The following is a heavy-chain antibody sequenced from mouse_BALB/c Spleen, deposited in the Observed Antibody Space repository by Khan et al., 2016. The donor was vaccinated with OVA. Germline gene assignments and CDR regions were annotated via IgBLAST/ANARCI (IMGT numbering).Heavy chain of an antibody. V-gene: IGHV14-3*02. D-gene: IGHD1-1*01. CDR1: GFNIKDTY. J-gene: IGHJ2*01. Sequence: EVQLQQPGAELVKPGASVKLSCTLSGFNIKDTYMHWVKQRPEQGLEWIGRIDPANGNTKYDPKLQGKATITADTSSNTAYLQLSSLTSADTAVYYCAAYYDGSSRYFDYWGQGTPLTVSS. CDR2: IDPANGNT. CDR3: AAYYDGSSRYFDY.